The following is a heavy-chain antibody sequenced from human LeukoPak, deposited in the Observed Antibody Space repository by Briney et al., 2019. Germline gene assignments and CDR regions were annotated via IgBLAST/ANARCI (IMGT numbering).Heavy chain of an antibody. D-gene: IGHD3-3*01. V-gene: IGHV3-30*04. J-gene: IGHJ4*02. CDR2: IPYDGSDE. CDR1: GLAFSSYS. CDR3: ARDFTPEWFDIH. Sequence: GGSLRLSCVASGLAFSSYSMHWVRQAPGKGLEWVGVIPYDGSDEYYTDSVKGRFTISRDNSKNTVYLQMNSLRADDTAVYYCARDFTPEWFDIHWGQGTLVTVS.